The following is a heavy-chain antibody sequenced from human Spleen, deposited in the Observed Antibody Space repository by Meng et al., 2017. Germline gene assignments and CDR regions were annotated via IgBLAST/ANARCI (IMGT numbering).Heavy chain of an antibody. Sequence: ASVKVSCKASGYTFTGYYMHWVRQAPGQGLEWMGWINPNSGGTNYAQKFQGRVTMTRDTSISTAYMELSRLRSDDTAVYYCARITRIAAAGFDYWGQGTLVTVSS. D-gene: IGHD6-13*01. V-gene: IGHV1-2*02. CDR1: GYTFTGYY. J-gene: IGHJ4*02. CDR2: INPNSGGT. CDR3: ARITRIAAAGFDY.